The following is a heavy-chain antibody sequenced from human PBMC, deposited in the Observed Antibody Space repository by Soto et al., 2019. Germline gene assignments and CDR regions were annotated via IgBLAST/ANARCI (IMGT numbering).Heavy chain of an antibody. CDR1: RFTFIDYY. CDR2: ISSSGSTI. Sequence: GASLRLSCAASRFTFIDYYMNWIRQVPGKGLEWVTYISSSGSTIYYADSVKGRFTISRDNAKNSLYLQMNSLRAEDTAVYYCARDGGLEYAFDIWGQGTMVTVSS. V-gene: IGHV3-11*01. D-gene: IGHD3-3*01. J-gene: IGHJ3*02. CDR3: ARDGGLEYAFDI.